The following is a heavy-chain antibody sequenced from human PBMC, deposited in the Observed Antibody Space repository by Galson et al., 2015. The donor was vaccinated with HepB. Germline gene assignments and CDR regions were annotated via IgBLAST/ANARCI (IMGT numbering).Heavy chain of an antibody. CDR1: GDSVSSNSAA. J-gene: IGHJ6*02. D-gene: IGHD2-2*01. Sequence: CAISGDSVSSNSAAWNWIRQSPSRGLEWLGRTYYRSKWYNDYAVSVKSRITINPDTSKNQFSLQLNSVTPEDTAVYYCARIHERYCSSTSCSNYYYYGMDVWGQGTTVTVSS. V-gene: IGHV6-1*01. CDR2: TYYRSKWYN. CDR3: ARIHERYCSSTSCSNYYYYGMDV.